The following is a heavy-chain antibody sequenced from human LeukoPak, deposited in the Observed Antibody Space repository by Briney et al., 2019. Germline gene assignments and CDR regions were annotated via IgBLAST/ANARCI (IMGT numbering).Heavy chain of an antibody. CDR2: IYPGASDT. J-gene: IGHJ4*02. Sequence: GESLKISCKGSGYSFTTYWIAWVRQMPGKGLVWMGIIYPGASDTRYSPSFQGQVPISADKSISTAYLQWSSLKASDTAMYYCARLGDGYNYLVYWGQGTLVTVSS. CDR1: GYSFTTYW. D-gene: IGHD5-24*01. V-gene: IGHV5-51*01. CDR3: ARLGDGYNYLVY.